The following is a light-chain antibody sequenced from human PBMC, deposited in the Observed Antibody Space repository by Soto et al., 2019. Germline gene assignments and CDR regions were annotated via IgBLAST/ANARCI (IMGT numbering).Light chain of an antibody. CDR1: GSDVGSYNR. CDR2: EVR. Sequence: QSALTQPPSVSGSPGQSVTISCTGTGSDVGSYNRVSWYQQPPGTAPKLMISEVRNRPSGVPDRFSGSKSGNTASLTISGLQAEDEADYYCSLYTSSSNFVFGTGTKLTGL. J-gene: IGLJ1*01. V-gene: IGLV2-18*01. CDR3: SLYTSSSNFV.